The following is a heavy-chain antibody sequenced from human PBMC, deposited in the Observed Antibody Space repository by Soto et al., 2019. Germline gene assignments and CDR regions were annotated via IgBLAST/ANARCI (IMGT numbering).Heavy chain of an antibody. CDR3: ARDPSSSSYYYYGMDV. CDR1: GGTFSSYA. J-gene: IGHJ6*02. V-gene: IGHV1-69*01. CDR2: IIPIFGTA. D-gene: IGHD6-6*01. Sequence: QVQLVQSGAEVKKSGSSVKVSCKASGGTFSSYAISWVRQAPGQGLEWMGGIIPIFGTANYAQKFQGRVTITADESTSTAYMELSSLRSEDTAVYYCARDPSSSSYYYYGMDVWGQGTTVTVSS.